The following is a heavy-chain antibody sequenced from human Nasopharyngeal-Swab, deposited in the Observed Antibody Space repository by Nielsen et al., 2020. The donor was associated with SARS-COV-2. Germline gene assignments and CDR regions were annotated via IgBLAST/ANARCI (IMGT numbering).Heavy chain of an antibody. V-gene: IGHV1-69*13. CDR1: GGTFSSYA. D-gene: IGHD3-10*01. CDR3: ARGGYYGSGSYFHYYYGMDV. CDR2: IIPIFGTA. J-gene: IGHJ6*02. Sequence: SVKVSCKASGGTFSSYAISWVRQAPGQGLEWMRGIIPIFGTANYAQKFQGRVTITADESTSTAYMELSSLRSEDTAVYYCARGGYYGSGSYFHYYYGMDVWGQGTTVTVSS.